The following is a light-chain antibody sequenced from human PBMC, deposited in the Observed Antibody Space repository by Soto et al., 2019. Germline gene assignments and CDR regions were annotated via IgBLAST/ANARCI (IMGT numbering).Light chain of an antibody. CDR1: GSNIGAGYD. CDR2: ANI. CDR3: QSYDSSPSGYV. V-gene: IGLV1-40*01. J-gene: IGLJ1*01. Sequence: VLTQPPSVSGAPGQRVTISCTGSGSNIGAGYDVHWYQQLPGTAPKLLIFANINRPSGVPDRFSGSKSGTSASLAITGLRAEDEADYYCQSYDSSPSGYVFGTGTKLTVL.